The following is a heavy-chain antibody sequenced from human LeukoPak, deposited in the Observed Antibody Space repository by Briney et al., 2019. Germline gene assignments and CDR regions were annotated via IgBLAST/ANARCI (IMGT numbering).Heavy chain of an antibody. CDR2: IWYDGSNK. D-gene: IGHD6-19*01. CDR3: ARDDSGWIDS. V-gene: IGHV3-33*08. J-gene: IGHJ4*02. Sequence: PGGSLRLSCAASGVTLSPYGMHWVRQAPGKGLEWAAVIWYDGSNKFYADSVKGRFAITRDNSKNTLYLQMNSLRAEDTAVYYCARDDSGWIDSWGQGTLVTVSS. CDR1: GVTLSPYG.